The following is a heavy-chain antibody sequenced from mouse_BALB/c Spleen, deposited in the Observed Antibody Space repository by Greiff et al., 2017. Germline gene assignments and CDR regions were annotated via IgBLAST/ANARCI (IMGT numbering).Heavy chain of an antibody. CDR1: GFTFSSYG. D-gene: IGHD2-4*01. CDR3: ARDPMITNYFDY. CDR2: INSNGGST. V-gene: IGHV5-6-3*01. Sequence: EVMLVESGGGLVQPGGSLKLSCAASGFTFSSYGMSWVRQTPDKRLELVATINSNGGSTYYPDSVKGRFTISRDNAKNTLYLQMSSLKSEDTAMYYCARDPMITNYFDYWGQGTTRTVSS. J-gene: IGHJ2*01.